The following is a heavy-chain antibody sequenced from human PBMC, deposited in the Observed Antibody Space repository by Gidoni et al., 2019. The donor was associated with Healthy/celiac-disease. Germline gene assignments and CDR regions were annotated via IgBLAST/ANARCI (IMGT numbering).Heavy chain of an antibody. J-gene: IGHJ4*02. CDR3: ARRPGSGSSLTFDY. V-gene: IGHV3-30-3*01. D-gene: IGHD1-26*01. Sequence: QVQLVESGGGVVQPGRSMRLSCAASGFTFSSYAMHWVRRAPGKGLGWVAVRSYDGSNQYYADSVKGRFTIARDNSKNTLYLQMNSLRAEDTSVYYCARRPGSGSSLTFDYWGQGTLVTVSS. CDR2: RSYDGSNQ. CDR1: GFTFSSYA.